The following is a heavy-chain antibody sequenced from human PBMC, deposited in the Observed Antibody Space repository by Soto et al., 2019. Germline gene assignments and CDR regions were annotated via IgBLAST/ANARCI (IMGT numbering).Heavy chain of an antibody. CDR3: AREGASGFCMDV. D-gene: IGHD1-26*01. Sequence: SETLSLTCNVSGGAIRSYYWSWVRHPAGKPLEWIGRIYTSGSTNYNPSLTSRVSMSVDTYKNQFSLEGTSVTAADTAVYYCAREGASGFCMDVWGQGTTVTVSS. V-gene: IGHV4-4*07. CDR1: GGAIRSYY. CDR2: IYTSGST. J-gene: IGHJ6*02.